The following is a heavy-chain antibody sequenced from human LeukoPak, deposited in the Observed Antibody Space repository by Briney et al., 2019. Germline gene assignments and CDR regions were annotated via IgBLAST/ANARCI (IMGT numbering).Heavy chain of an antibody. Sequence: GGSLRLSCAASGFTVSSNYMSWVRQAPGKGLEWVSVIYSGGSTYYADSVKGRFTISRDNSKNTLYLQMNSLRAEDTAVYYCARVGDPTLNDRYCSGGSCYLGAFDIWGQGTMVTVSS. CDR1: GFTVSSNY. CDR2: IYSGGST. V-gene: IGHV3-53*01. CDR3: ARVGDPTLNDRYCSGGSCYLGAFDI. J-gene: IGHJ3*02. D-gene: IGHD2-15*01.